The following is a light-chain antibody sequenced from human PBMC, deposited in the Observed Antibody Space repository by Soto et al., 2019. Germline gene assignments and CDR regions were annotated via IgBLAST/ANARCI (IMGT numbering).Light chain of an antibody. V-gene: IGKV1-33*01. CDR3: QQFDSVPCT. CDR1: QDITNY. CDR2: DAS. Sequence: IQMTQSPSSLSASVGDRVTITCQASQDITNYLIWYQQKPGKAPKVLIYDASSLGTGVSSRFSGSGSGTHFTLTISRLQPEDIATYYCQQFDSVPCTFGQGTKLEIK. J-gene: IGKJ2*02.